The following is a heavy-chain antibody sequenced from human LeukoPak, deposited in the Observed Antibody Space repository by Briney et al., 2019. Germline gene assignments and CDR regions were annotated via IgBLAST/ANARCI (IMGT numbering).Heavy chain of an antibody. CDR3: AREQHTTYDY. J-gene: IGHJ4*02. Sequence: GGSLRLSCAASGFTFSDYYMSWIRQAPGKGLEWVAVISYDGSNKYYADSVKGRFTISRDNSKNTLYLQMNSLRAEDTAVYYCAREQHTTYDYWGQGTLVTVSS. CDR2: ISYDGSNK. CDR1: GFTFSDYY. D-gene: IGHD6-13*01. V-gene: IGHV3-30-3*01.